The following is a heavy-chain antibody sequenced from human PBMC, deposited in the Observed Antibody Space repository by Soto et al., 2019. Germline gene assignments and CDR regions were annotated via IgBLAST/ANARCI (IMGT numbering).Heavy chain of an antibody. D-gene: IGHD5-18*01. CDR2: ISYDADNK. V-gene: IGHV3-30-3*01. Sequence: GGSLRLSCAASGFTFSSYAMHWVRQAPGKGLEWVAVISYDADNKNYADSVKGRFTISRDNSKNTLYLQMNSLRVEDTAVYYCASGYSYGTDYYYYGMEVWGQGTTVTVSS. CDR1: GFTFSSYA. CDR3: ASGYSYGTDYYYYGMEV. J-gene: IGHJ6*02.